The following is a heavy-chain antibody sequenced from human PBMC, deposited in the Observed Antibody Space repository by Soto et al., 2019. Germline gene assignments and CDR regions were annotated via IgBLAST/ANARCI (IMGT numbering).Heavy chain of an antibody. CDR2: ISYDGSNK. V-gene: IGHV3-30*18. CDR3: AKEGRIAAAAYFDY. CDR1: GFTFSSYG. Sequence: QVQLVESGGGVVQPGRSLRLSCAASGFTFSSYGMHWVRQAPGKGLEWVAVISYDGSNKYYADSVKGRFTISRDNSKNTLYLQMNSLRAEDTAVYYCAKEGRIAAAAYFDYWGPGTLVTVSS. J-gene: IGHJ4*02. D-gene: IGHD6-13*01.